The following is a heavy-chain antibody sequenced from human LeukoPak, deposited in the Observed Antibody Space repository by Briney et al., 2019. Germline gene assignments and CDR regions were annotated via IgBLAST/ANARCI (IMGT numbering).Heavy chain of an antibody. CDR3: ATYCSSSSCYGGVLDF. J-gene: IGHJ4*02. CDR1: GFTFSSHS. D-gene: IGHD2-2*01. Sequence: GGSLRLSCAASGFTFSSHSLNWVRQAPGKGLEWVSSISSSSSHIYYADSVKDRFTISRDNAKNSLYLQMNSLRAEDTAVYYCATYCSSSSCYGGVLDFWGQGTLVTVSS. CDR2: ISSSSSHI. V-gene: IGHV3-21*01.